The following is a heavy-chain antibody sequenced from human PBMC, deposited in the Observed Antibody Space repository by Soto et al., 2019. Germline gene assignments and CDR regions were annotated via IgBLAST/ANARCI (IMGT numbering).Heavy chain of an antibody. CDR1: GFTFSSYG. J-gene: IGHJ6*02. D-gene: IGHD6-6*01. CDR2: ISYVGSNK. Sequence: QVQLVESGGGVVQPGRSLRLSCAASGFTFSSYGMHWVRQAPGKGLEWVAVISYVGSNKYYADSVKGRFTISRDNSKNTLYLQMNSLRAEDTAVYYCAKDLWGSSPIYGMDVWGQGTTVTVSS. CDR3: AKDLWGSSPIYGMDV. V-gene: IGHV3-30*18.